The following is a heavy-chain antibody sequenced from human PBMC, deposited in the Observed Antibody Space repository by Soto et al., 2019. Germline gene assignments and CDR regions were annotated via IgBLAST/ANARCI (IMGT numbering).Heavy chain of an antibody. V-gene: IGHV5-51*01. Sequence: GTGYSLTSYCISWGRQMXGKGLEWMGIIYPGDSDTRYSPSFQGQVTISADKSISTAYLQWSSLKASDTAMYYCARTPYYYYDSSGYFAFWGQRTPVTVTS. D-gene: IGHD3-22*01. CDR1: GYSLTSYC. CDR2: IYPGDSDT. CDR3: ARTPYYYYDSSGYFAF. J-gene: IGHJ4*02.